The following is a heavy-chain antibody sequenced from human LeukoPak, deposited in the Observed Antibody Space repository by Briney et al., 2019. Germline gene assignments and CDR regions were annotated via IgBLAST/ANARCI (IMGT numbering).Heavy chain of an antibody. CDR1: GFTFSGSA. CDR2: IRSKANSYAT. D-gene: IGHD1-26*01. V-gene: IGHV3-73*01. Sequence: GGSLRLSCAASGFTFSGSAMHWVRQASGKGLEWVGRIRSKANSYATAYAASVEGRFTISRDDSKNTAYLQMNSLKTEDTAVYYCTSDSGSYFYNYWGQGTLVTVSS. CDR3: TSDSGSYFYNY. J-gene: IGHJ4*02.